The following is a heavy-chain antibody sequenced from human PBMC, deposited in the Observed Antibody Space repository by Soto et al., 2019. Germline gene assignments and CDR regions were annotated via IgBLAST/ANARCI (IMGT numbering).Heavy chain of an antibody. D-gene: IGHD6-19*01. V-gene: IGHV4-30-4*01. Sequence: QVQLQESGPGLVKPSQTLSLTCTVSGGSTSSDNYWSWIRQPPGKGLEWIGHIYYSGNTDYNPSLKSRLTISADTPKNQFSLKLTSVTAADTAIYYCARRTGFLKSSRLDYGIDVWGQGTTVIVSS. CDR1: GGSTSSDNY. CDR2: IYYSGNT. J-gene: IGHJ6*02. CDR3: ARRTGFLKSSRLDYGIDV.